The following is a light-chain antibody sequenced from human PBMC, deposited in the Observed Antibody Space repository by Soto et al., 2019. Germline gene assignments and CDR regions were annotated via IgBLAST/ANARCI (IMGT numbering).Light chain of an antibody. J-gene: IGKJ1*01. Sequence: EIVLTQSPATLSLSPGERATLSCRASQSVSSYLAWYQQKPGQAPRLLIYDASNLESGVPSRFSGSGSGTEFTLTISSLQPDDFATYSCQQYDSYSWTFGQGTKVEIK. V-gene: IGKV3-11*01. CDR3: QQYDSYSWT. CDR2: DAS. CDR1: QSVSSY.